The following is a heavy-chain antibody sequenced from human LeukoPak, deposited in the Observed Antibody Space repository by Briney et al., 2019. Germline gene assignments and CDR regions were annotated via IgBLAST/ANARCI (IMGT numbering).Heavy chain of an antibody. CDR3: ARTSMVRGVIMWDFDI. CDR2: IIPIFGTA. CDR1: GATFSSYA. Sequence: SVKLSCKASGATFSSYAISWGRQAPGQGLEWRGGIIPIFGTANYAQKFQGRVTITADKSTSTAYMELGSLRSEDTAVYYCARTSMVRGVIMWDFDIWGQGTMVSVSS. J-gene: IGHJ3*02. D-gene: IGHD3-10*01. V-gene: IGHV1-69*06.